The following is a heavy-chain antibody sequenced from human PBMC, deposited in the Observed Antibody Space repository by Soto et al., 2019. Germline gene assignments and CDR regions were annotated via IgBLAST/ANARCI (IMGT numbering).Heavy chain of an antibody. D-gene: IGHD5-12*01. J-gene: IGHJ5*01. V-gene: IGHV4-39*01. Sequence: SETLSLTCTVSGGSISSSSYYWGWLRQPPGKGLEWIGSIYYSGSTYYNPSLKSRVTISVDTSKNQFSMKLSSVTAADTAVCYCARQPKWIRFGGWFESWGQGNLGAVSS. CDR3: ARQPKWIRFGGWFES. CDR1: GGSISSSSYY. CDR2: IYYSGST.